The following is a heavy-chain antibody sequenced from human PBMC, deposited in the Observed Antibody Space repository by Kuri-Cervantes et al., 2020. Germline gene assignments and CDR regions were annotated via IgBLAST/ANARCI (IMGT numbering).Heavy chain of an antibody. CDR2: IDATGII. D-gene: IGHD6-25*01. V-gene: IGHV3-13*01. Sequence: GESLKISCATSGFTFSIYDFHWVRQATGKGLEWVSSIDATGIIYYSDSVKGRLTVSRENAKNSVYLQMHSLTVGDTAVYYCARYDSGAHGFDYWGRGALVTVSS. CDR1: GFTFSIYD. CDR3: ARYDSGAHGFDY. J-gene: IGHJ4*02.